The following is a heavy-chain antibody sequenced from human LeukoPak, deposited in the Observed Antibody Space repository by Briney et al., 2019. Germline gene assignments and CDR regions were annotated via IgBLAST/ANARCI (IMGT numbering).Heavy chain of an antibody. D-gene: IGHD6-19*01. CDR2: FDPEDGET. J-gene: IGHJ4*02. Sequence: GASVKVSCKVSGYTLTELSMHWVRQAPGKGLEWMGGFDPEDGETIYAQKFQGRVTMNEDTSTDTAYMELSSPRSEDTAVYYCATVVLHSSGWYYFDYWGQGTLVTVSS. V-gene: IGHV1-24*01. CDR3: ATVVLHSSGWYYFDY. CDR1: GYTLTELS.